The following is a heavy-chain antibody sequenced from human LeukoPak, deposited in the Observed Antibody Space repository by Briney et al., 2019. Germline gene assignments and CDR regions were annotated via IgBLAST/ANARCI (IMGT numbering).Heavy chain of an antibody. J-gene: IGHJ3*02. CDR1: GFTFADYG. D-gene: IGHD1-26*01. CDR3: ARLGVGATRDAFDI. Sequence: GGSLRLSCAASGFTFADYGMSWVRQAPGKGLEWVSGINWNGGSTGYADSVKGRFTISRDNAKNSLYLQMNSLRAEDTALYYCARLGVGATRDAFDIWGQGTMVTVSS. V-gene: IGHV3-20*04. CDR2: INWNGGST.